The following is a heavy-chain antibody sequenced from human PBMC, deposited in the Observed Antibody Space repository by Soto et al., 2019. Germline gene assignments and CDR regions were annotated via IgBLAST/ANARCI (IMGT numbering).Heavy chain of an antibody. J-gene: IGHJ4*02. V-gene: IGHV1-46*01. CDR2: INPSSGGT. CDR1: GYSFTNYY. Sequence: QVQLLQSGAEVKKPGASVKVSCKASGYSFTNYYLHWVRQATGQGLEWRGIINPSSGGTTNAQKFQNRVTISRNTSTSTVYMELSSLRSEDTAIYFCPRSGGGVIDYWGQGTLVTVS. CDR3: PRSGGGVIDY. D-gene: IGHD2-8*02.